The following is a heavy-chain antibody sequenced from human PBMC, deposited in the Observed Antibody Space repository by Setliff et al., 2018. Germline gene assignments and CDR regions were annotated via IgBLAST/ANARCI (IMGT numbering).Heavy chain of an antibody. V-gene: IGHV4-4*08. CDR3: VRVEAGYCSSTSCYVVGAFDI. J-gene: IGHJ3*02. CDR1: GGSISSNY. CDR2: IYTSGST. Sequence: SETLSLTCTVSGGSISSNYWSWVRQPPGKGLEWIGYIYTSGSTNYNPSLKSRGTISVDTSRNQFSLKLSSVTAADTAVYYCVRVEAGYCSSTSCYVVGAFDIWGQGTMVTVSS. D-gene: IGHD2-2*03.